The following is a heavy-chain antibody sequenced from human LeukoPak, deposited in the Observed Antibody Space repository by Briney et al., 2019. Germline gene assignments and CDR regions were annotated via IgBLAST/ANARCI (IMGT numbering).Heavy chain of an antibody. CDR1: GFTFSSSA. CDR3: ARKYSGTNPFDY. CDR2: INNSGGST. J-gene: IGHJ4*02. Sequence: GGSLRLSCAASGFTFSSSAMSWVRQAPGKGLEWVSIINNSGGSTYYADSVKGRFTISRDLSKNTLYLQMNSLRAEDTALYYCARKYSGTNPFDYWGQGTLVTVSS. D-gene: IGHD1-26*01. V-gene: IGHV3-23*01.